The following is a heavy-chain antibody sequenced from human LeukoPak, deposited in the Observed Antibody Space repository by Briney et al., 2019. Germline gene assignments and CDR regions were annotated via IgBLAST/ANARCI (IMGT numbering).Heavy chain of an antibody. J-gene: IGHJ6*02. CDR1: GFTFDDYA. CDR3: AKDVVAYYGMDV. CDR2: ISWNSGSI. D-gene: IGHD2-15*01. V-gene: IGHV3-9*01. Sequence: GRSLRLSCAASGFTFDDYAMHWVRHAPGKGLEWVSGISWNSGSIDYADSVKGRFTISRDNAKNSLYLQMNSLRAEDTALYYCAKDVVAYYGMDVWGQGTTVTVSS.